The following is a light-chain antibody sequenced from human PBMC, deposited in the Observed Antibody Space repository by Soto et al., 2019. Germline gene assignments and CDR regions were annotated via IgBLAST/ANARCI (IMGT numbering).Light chain of an antibody. CDR2: GND. V-gene: IGLV1-40*01. J-gene: IGLJ1*01. CDR1: SSNIGAGYD. CDR3: QSYDRSLSGSV. Sequence: VLTQPPSVSGAPGQGVTISCTGSSSNIGAGYDVHWYQQLPGAAPKLLIFGNDNRPSGVPDRFSGSRSGTSASLAITGLQAEDEADYYCQSYDRSLSGSVFGAGTKLTVL.